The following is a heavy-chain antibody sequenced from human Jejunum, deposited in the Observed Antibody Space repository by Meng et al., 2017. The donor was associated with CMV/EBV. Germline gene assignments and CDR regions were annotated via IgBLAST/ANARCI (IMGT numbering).Heavy chain of an antibody. Sequence: CTASGSTFSNYWMSWVRQSPAKGLEWLCQKRDDGNEKHYVDSVRGRFTISRDNGKNSLYLQMNNLRAEDTAVYYCARDYDRSLDFDYLGQGTLVTVS. CDR1: GSTFSNYW. J-gene: IGHJ4*02. CDR2: KRDDGNEK. V-gene: IGHV3-7*01. D-gene: IGHD3-22*01. CDR3: ARDYDRSLDFDY.